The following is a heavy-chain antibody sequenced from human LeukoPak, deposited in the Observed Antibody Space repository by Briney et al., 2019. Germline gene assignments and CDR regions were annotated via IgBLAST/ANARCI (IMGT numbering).Heavy chain of an antibody. Sequence: PGRSLRLSCAASGFTFSSYAMHWVRQAPGKGLEWVAVISYDGSNKYYADSVKGRFTISRDNSKNTLYLQMNSLRAEDTAVYYCARALVVVAATPGYWGQGTLVTVSS. J-gene: IGHJ4*02. CDR3: ARALVVVAATPGY. CDR1: GFTFSSYA. V-gene: IGHV3-30-3*01. D-gene: IGHD2-15*01. CDR2: ISYDGSNK.